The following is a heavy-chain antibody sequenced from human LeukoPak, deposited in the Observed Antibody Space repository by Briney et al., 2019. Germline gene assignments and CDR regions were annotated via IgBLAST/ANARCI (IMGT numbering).Heavy chain of an antibody. J-gene: IGHJ4*02. CDR2: IYNSGST. Sequence: SETLSLTCTVSGGSISSSLYYWGWIRQPPGKGLEWIGSIYNSGSTYYNPSLQSRVTISVDTSKNQFSLRLNSVTAADTAVYYCARDSSSSRPNFDYWGQGTLVTVSS. CDR1: GGSISSSLYY. CDR3: ARDSSSSRPNFDY. D-gene: IGHD2-2*01. V-gene: IGHV4-39*07.